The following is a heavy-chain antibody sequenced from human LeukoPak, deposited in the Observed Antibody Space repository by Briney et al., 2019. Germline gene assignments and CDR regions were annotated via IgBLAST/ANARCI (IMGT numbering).Heavy chain of an antibody. CDR2: TYYRSKWYN. Sequence: SQTLSLTCAISGDSVSSNSAAWNWIRQSPSRGLEWLGRTYYRSKWYNDYAVSVKSRITINPDTSKNQFSLQLNSVTPEDTAVYYCARRYCSSTSCSHAFDIWGQGTMVTVFS. CDR1: GDSVSSNSAA. V-gene: IGHV6-1*01. CDR3: ARRYCSSTSCSHAFDI. D-gene: IGHD2-2*01. J-gene: IGHJ3*02.